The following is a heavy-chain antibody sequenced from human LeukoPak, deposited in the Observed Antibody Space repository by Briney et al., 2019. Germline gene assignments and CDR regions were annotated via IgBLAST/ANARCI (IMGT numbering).Heavy chain of an antibody. J-gene: IGHJ5*02. V-gene: IGHV3-30-3*01. Sequence: GGSLRLSCAASGFTFSSYAMHWVRQAPGKGLEWVAVISYDGSNKYYADSVKGRFTISRDNSKNTLYLQMNSLRAEDTAVYYCARESSGFDPWSQGTLVTVSS. CDR1: GFTFSSYA. CDR2: ISYDGSNK. D-gene: IGHD6-25*01. CDR3: ARESSGFDP.